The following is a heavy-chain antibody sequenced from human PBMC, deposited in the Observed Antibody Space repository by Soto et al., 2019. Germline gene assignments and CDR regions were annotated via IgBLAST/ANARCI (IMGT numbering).Heavy chain of an antibody. V-gene: IGHV3-30*18. Sequence: PGGSLRLSCASSGFTFIDYGIHWVRQAPGKGLDWVAVISYDGSQEYYADSVKGRFTISRDNSKNTLYLQMNSLRHEDTAVYYCAKDSFEYTTSPTFDYWGQGALVTVSS. CDR1: GFTFIDYG. CDR2: ISYDGSQE. D-gene: IGHD6-6*01. CDR3: AKDSFEYTTSPTFDY. J-gene: IGHJ4*02.